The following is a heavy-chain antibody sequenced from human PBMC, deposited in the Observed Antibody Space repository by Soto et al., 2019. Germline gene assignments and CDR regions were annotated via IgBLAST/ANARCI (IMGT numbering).Heavy chain of an antibody. CDR3: ATRGVSSLDFDY. D-gene: IGHD3-10*01. CDR1: GYTFTSYA. J-gene: IGHJ4*02. Sequence: ASVKVSCKASGYTFTSYAMHWVRQAPGQRLEWMGWINAGNGNTKYSQKFQGRVTITRDTSASTAYMELSSLRSEDTAVYYCATRGVSSLDFDYWGEGPLVTVSS. V-gene: IGHV1-3*01. CDR2: INAGNGNT.